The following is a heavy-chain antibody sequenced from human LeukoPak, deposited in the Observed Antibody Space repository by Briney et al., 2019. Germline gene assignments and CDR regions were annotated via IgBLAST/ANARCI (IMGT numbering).Heavy chain of an antibody. CDR1: GFTLSTYG. D-gene: IGHD4-17*01. V-gene: IGHV3-30*02. CDR2: IRYDGSNK. Sequence: GGSLRLSCAASGFTLSTYGMHWVRQAPGKGLEWVAFIRYDGSNKYYADSVKGRFTISRDNSKNTLYLQMNSLRAEDTAVYYCAKLYGDYYYYYMDVWGKGTTVTVSS. J-gene: IGHJ6*03. CDR3: AKLYGDYYYYYMDV.